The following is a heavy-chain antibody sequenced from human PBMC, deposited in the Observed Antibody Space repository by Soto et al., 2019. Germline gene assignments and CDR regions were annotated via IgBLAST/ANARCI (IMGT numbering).Heavy chain of an antibody. CDR1: GGTYSSIS. CDR2: IIPIFGTA. D-gene: IGHD3-9*01. V-gene: IGHV1-69*06. J-gene: IGHJ4*02. CDR3: ATIVAYDILTGYPFDY. Sequence: PVKASCKESGGTYSSISISSARQEPGQGPEWMGGIIPIFGTAIYAQKFQGRVTMTEDTSTDTAYMELSSLRSEDTAVYYCATIVAYDILTGYPFDYWGQGTLVTVS.